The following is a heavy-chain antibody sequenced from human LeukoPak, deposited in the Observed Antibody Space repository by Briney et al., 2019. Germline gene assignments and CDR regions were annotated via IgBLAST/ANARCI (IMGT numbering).Heavy chain of an antibody. V-gene: IGHV1-18*01. CDR2: SSACNGNT. CDR1: GYTFTSYD. J-gene: IGHJ4*02. D-gene: IGHD5-18*01. Sequence: ASVKVSCKASGYTFTSYDINWVRQAPGQGLEWMGWSSACNGNTNYAQKFQGRVTMTTDTSTSTAYMEVRSLRSDDTAVYYCTRDLGVDTTMIFFDYWGQGSLVTVSS. CDR3: TRDLGVDTTMIFFDY.